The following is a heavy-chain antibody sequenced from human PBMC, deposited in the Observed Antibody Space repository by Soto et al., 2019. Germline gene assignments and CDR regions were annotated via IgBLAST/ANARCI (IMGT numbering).Heavy chain of an antibody. V-gene: IGHV1-3*01. CDR2: INAGNGNT. J-gene: IGHJ4*02. Sequence: ASVKVSCKASGYTFTSYAMHWVRQAPGQRLEWMGWINAGNGNTKYSQKFQGRVTITRDTSASTAYMELSSLRSEDTAVYYCARGVPTYYYDSSGYLFDYWGEGTLVTVSS. CDR1: GYTFTSYA. CDR3: ARGVPTYYYDSSGYLFDY. D-gene: IGHD3-22*01.